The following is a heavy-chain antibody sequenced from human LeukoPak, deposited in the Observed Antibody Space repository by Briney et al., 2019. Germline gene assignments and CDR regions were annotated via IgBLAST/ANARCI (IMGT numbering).Heavy chain of an antibody. Sequence: GGSLRLSCAASGFTFSGYWMTWVRQAPGKGLEWVARINEDGTEKYYMDSVKGRFTISRDNADNSLYLRLNSLRAEDTAVYYCARQWGFDYWAQGTWFTVSS. CDR2: INEDGTEK. CDR1: GFTFSGYW. CDR3: ARQWGFDY. D-gene: IGHD7-27*01. V-gene: IGHV3-7*01. J-gene: IGHJ4*02.